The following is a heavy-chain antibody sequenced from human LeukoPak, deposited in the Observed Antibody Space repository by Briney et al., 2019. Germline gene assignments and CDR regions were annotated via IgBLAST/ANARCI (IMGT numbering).Heavy chain of an antibody. V-gene: IGHV3-23*01. D-gene: IGHD6-19*01. CDR1: GFTFSSYA. CDR3: ASDITGWYSLHY. J-gene: IGHJ4*02. CDR2: ISGSGGST. Sequence: QPGGSLRLSCAASGFTFSSYAMSWVRQAPGKGLEWVSAISGSGGSTYYADSVKGRFNISRDNSKNALYLQMDNLRAEDTAVYYCASDITGWYSLHYWGERTLVTLST.